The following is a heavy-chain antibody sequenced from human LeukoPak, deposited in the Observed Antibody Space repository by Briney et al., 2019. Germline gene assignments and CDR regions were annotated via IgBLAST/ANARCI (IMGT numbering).Heavy chain of an antibody. Sequence: GRSLRLSCAASGFIFSSYAVHWVRQAPGKGLERVAVILYDGSNKYYADSVKGRFTISRDNSKSTLSLQMNSLRAEDTAVYYCARSTPPGARGMDVWGKGTTVTVSS. CDR3: ARSTPPGARGMDV. CDR2: ILYDGSNK. V-gene: IGHV3-30*04. D-gene: IGHD2-2*01. CDR1: GFIFSSYA. J-gene: IGHJ6*04.